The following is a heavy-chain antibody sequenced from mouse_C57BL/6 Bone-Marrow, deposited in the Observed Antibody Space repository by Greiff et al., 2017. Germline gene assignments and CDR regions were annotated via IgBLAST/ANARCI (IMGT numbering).Heavy chain of an antibody. J-gene: IGHJ2*01. CDR1: GYTFTDYY. CDR3: ARDWDGRDYFDY. V-gene: IGHV1-26*01. CDR2: INPNNGGT. D-gene: IGHD4-1*01. Sequence: VQHQQSGPELVKPGASVKISCKASGYTFTDYYMNWVKQSHGKSLAWIGDINPNNGGTSYNQKFKGKATLTVDKSSSTAYMELRSLTSEDSAVYYCARDWDGRDYFDYWGQGTTLTVSS.